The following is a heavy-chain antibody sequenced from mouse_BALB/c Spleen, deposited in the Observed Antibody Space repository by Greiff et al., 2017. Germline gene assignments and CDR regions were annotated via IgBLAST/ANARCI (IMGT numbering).Heavy chain of an antibody. Sequence: EVQLQQSGAELVRPGASVKLSCKASGFNIKDYYMHWVKQRPEQGLEWIGWIDPENGNTIYDPKFQGKASITADTSSNTAYLQLSSLTSEDTAVYYCARYGNYAMDYWGQGTSVTVSS. V-gene: IGHV14-1*02. D-gene: IGHD2-10*02. CDR3: ARYGNYAMDY. CDR2: IDPENGNT. J-gene: IGHJ4*01. CDR1: GFNIKDYY.